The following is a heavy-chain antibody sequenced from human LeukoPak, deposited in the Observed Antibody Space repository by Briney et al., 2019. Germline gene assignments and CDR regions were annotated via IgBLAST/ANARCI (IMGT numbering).Heavy chain of an antibody. CDR1: GFTFSSYG. J-gene: IGHJ4*02. D-gene: IGHD3-22*01. CDR3: AKVQIYYYDSSGYYGDDY. Sequence: PGGSLRLSCAASGFTFSSYGMHWVRQAPGKGLEWVAVISYDGSNKYYADSVKGRFTISRDNSKNTLYLQMNSLRAEDTAVYYCAKVQIYYYDSSGYYGDDYWGQGTLVTVSS. V-gene: IGHV3-30*18. CDR2: ISYDGSNK.